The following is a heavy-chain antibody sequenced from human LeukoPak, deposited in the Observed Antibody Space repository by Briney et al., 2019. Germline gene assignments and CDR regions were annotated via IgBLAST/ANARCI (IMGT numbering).Heavy chain of an antibody. Sequence: GASVKVSCNASGYIFTASYMHWVRQAPGQGLEWMGWINPHSGDTDYAQKFQGRVTMTRDTSISTAYMELSWLRSDDTAVYYCAREMFRGHNWFGPWGQGTLVTVSS. CDR1: GYIFTASY. J-gene: IGHJ5*02. CDR2: INPHSGDT. D-gene: IGHD3-10*02. V-gene: IGHV1-2*02. CDR3: AREMFRGHNWFGP.